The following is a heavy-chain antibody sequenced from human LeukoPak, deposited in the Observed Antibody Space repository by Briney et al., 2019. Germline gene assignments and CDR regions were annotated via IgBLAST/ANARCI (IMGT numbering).Heavy chain of an antibody. CDR3: ATDEHYDSSGLYW. D-gene: IGHD3-22*01. CDR2: IFYDRGKK. Sequence: GGSLRLSCVASGFRFSDFGMHWVRQAPGKGLEWVAVIFYDRGKKFYADSVEGRFTISRDNAKNSLYLQMNSLRAEDTAVYYCATDEHYDSSGLYWGGQGTLVTVSS. CDR1: GFRFSDFG. J-gene: IGHJ4*02. V-gene: IGHV3-33*03.